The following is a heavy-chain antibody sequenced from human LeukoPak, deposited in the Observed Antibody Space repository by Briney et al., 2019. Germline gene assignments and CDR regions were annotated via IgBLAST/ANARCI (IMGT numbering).Heavy chain of an antibody. D-gene: IGHD2-15*01. CDR2: INPNSGGT. V-gene: IGHV1-2*02. CDR1: GGTFTGYY. J-gene: IGHJ5*02. CDR3: ARRFVARENWFDP. Sequence: ASVKVSCKASGGTFTGYYMHWVRQAPGQGLEWMGWINPNSGGTNYARKFQGRVTMTRDTSISTAYMELSRLRSDDTAVYYCARRFVARENWFDPWGQGTLVTVSS.